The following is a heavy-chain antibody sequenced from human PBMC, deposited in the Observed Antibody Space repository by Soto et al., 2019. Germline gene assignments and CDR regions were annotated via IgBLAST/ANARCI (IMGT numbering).Heavy chain of an antibody. D-gene: IGHD3-22*01. J-gene: IGHJ4*02. CDR2: INTYDGNT. V-gene: IGHV1-18*04. Sequence: QVQLVQSGAEVKKPGASVKVSCKASGYTFTSYGIAWVRQAPGQGLEWMGWINTYDGNTNYAQEFQGRGTMTTDTATSTAYMELRSLRSDATAVYYCARVRLTMIVVPFGVLWGQGTLVTVSS. CDR1: GYTFTSYG. CDR3: ARVRLTMIVVPFGVL.